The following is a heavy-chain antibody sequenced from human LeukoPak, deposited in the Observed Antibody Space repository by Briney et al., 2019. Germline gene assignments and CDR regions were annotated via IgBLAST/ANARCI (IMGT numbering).Heavy chain of an antibody. Sequence: ASVKVSCKASGFSFSNSAVQWVRQARGQRLEWIGWIVVGSGTTQYAQNFQQRVTITRDMSTSTAYMELRSLRSEDTAVYYCARRSPPDYYDSSGYPWYFDYWGQGTLVTVSS. D-gene: IGHD3-22*01. CDR3: ARRSPPDYYDSSGYPWYFDY. J-gene: IGHJ4*02. CDR1: GFSFSNSA. CDR2: IVVGSGTT. V-gene: IGHV1-58*01.